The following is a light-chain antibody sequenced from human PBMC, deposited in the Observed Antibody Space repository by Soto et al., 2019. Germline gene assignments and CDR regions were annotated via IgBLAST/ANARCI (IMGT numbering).Light chain of an antibody. CDR2: DAS. V-gene: IGKV1-33*01. J-gene: IGKJ3*01. CDR3: QQYYDLPHT. CDR1: QDITNS. Sequence: DIHMTQSPSSLSASVGDRVTIFCQASQDITNSLNWYQQRPGKAPKLLIFDASNFETGVPSRFSGSGSGTHFTITITSLQPEDIATYYCQQYYDLPHTFGPGTKVDIK.